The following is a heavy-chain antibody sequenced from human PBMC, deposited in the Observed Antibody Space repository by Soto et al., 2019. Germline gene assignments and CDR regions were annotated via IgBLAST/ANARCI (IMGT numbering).Heavy chain of an antibody. V-gene: IGHV3-23*01. D-gene: IGHD6-13*01. J-gene: IGHJ4*02. CDR1: GFTFSSYA. CDR3: AKDQNRQLAYDY. CDR2: ISGSGGST. Sequence: GGSLRLSCAASGFTFSSYAMSWVRQAPGKGLEWDSAISGSGGSTYYADSVKGRFTISRDNSKNTLYLHMNSLRAEDTAVYYCAKDQNRQLAYDYWGQGTLVTVSS.